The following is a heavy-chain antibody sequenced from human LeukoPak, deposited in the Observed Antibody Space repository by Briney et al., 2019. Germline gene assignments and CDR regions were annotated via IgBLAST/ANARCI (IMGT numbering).Heavy chain of an antibody. V-gene: IGHV1-46*01. Sequence: ASVKVSCKASGYTFTGYYMHWVRQAPGQGLEWMGIINPSGGSTSYAQKFQGRVTMTRDMSTSTVYMELSSLRSEDTAVYYCARENCTNGVCYIRRYYYYYMDVWGKGTTVTVSS. CDR2: INPSGGST. J-gene: IGHJ6*03. CDR1: GYTFTGYY. CDR3: ARENCTNGVCYIRRYYYYYMDV. D-gene: IGHD2-8*01.